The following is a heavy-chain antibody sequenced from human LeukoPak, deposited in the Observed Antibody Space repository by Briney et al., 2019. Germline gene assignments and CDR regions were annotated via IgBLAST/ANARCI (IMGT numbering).Heavy chain of an antibody. J-gene: IGHJ4*02. CDR3: AKGQLELSY. Sequence: GGSLRLSCAASGFTFSSYAMHWVRQAPGKGLEWVAVISYGGSNKYYADSVKGRFTISRDNSKNTLYLQMNSLRAEDTAVYYCAKGQLELSYWGQGTLVTVSS. CDR2: ISYGGSNK. CDR1: GFTFSSYA. D-gene: IGHD1-26*01. V-gene: IGHV3-30-3*01.